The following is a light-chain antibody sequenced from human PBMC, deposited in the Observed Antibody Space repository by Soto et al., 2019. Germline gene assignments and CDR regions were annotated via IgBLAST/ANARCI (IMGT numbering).Light chain of an antibody. J-gene: IGLJ2*01. CDR3: QTWGTGIRV. CDR1: SGHGSYA. Sequence: QLVLTQSPSASASLGASVKLTCTLSSGHGSYAIAWHRQLPEKGPRYLMTVNSDGSHNKGDGIPDRFSGSRSGAERYLSISGLQSEDEADYYCQTWGTGIRVFGGGTQLTVL. V-gene: IGLV4-69*01. CDR2: VNSDGSH.